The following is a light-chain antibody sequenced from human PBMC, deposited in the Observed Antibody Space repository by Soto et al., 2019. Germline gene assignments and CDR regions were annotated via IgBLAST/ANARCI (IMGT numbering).Light chain of an antibody. V-gene: IGKV1-39*01. CDR1: QNINNY. Sequence: DIQMTQSPPSLSAYVGDRVTITCRATQNINNYVNWYQQKPGRAPQLLIYAASNLQSGVPSRFTGSGSGTDFTLTITGLQPEDLATYFCQQSFGITWTFGQGTKVEIK. CDR3: QQSFGITWT. J-gene: IGKJ1*01. CDR2: AAS.